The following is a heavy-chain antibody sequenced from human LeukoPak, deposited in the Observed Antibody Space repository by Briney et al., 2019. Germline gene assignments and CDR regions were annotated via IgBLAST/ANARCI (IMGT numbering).Heavy chain of an antibody. D-gene: IGHD3-3*01. Sequence: GGSLRLSCAASGFTFSSYSMNWVRQAPGRGLECYSDSVQGRFTISRDNSKRTLFLQMNSLRAEDTAFYYCAKAELGVDTFFDYWGQGTLVTVSS. V-gene: IGHV3-23*01. J-gene: IGHJ4*02. CDR1: GFTFSSYS. CDR3: AKAELGVDTFFDY.